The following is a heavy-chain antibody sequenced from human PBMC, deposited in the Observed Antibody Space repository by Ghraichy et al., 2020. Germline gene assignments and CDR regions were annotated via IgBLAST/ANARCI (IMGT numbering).Heavy chain of an antibody. CDR1: GYTFTSYG. V-gene: IGHV1-18*01. CDR2: ISAYNGNT. D-gene: IGHD3-10*01. J-gene: IGHJ4*02. Sequence: ASVKVSCKASGYTFTSYGISWVRQAPGQGLEWMGWISAYNGNTNYAQKLQGRVTITRDTSTSTAYMELSSLRSEDTAVYYCARLGLLWFGESLDYWGQGTLVTVSS. CDR3: ARLGLLWFGESLDY.